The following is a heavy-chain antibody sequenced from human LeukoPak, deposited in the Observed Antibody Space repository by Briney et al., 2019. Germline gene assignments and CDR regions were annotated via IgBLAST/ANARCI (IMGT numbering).Heavy chain of an antibody. CDR3: AKSNGYGLVDI. CDR2: IFYSGST. J-gene: IGHJ6*04. V-gene: IGHV4-39*07. Sequence: ASETLSLTCTVSGGSISTSNYYWGWIRQPPGKGLEWIGNIFYSGSTYYSPSLRSRVTISLDTSRNQFSLKLNSVTAADTAVYYCAKSNGYGLVDIWGKGTTVTISS. D-gene: IGHD3-10*01. CDR1: GGSISTSNYY.